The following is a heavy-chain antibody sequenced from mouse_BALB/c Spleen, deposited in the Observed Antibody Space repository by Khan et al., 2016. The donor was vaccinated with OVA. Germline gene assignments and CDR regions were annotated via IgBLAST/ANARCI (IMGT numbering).Heavy chain of an antibody. CDR2: IWSDGST. CDR3: ARQPYYHYNAMDY. D-gene: IGHD2-10*01. Sequence: QVQLKESGPGLVAPSQSLSITCTISGFSLTNYGVHWVRQPPGKGLEWLVVIWSDGSTTYNSALKSRLTITKDNSQIQVFLKMNSLHTDDTAIYFCARQPYYHYNAMDYWGQGTSVTVSS. J-gene: IGHJ4*01. CDR1: GFSLTNYG. V-gene: IGHV2-6-1*01.